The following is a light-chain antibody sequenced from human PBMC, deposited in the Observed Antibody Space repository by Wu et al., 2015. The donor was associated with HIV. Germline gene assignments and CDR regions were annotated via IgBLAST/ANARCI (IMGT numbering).Light chain of an antibody. V-gene: IGKV3-20*01. J-gene: IGKJ5*01. CDR2: AAS. CDR3: QQYGSSPPVT. Sequence: EIVLTQSPGTLSLSPGERVALSCRASQSVTSGSLAWYQQKLGQAPRLLIFAASSRATGIPDRFSGSGSGTDFTLTISRLEPEDSAVYYCQQYGSSPPVTFGQGHDWRLN. CDR1: QSVTSGS.